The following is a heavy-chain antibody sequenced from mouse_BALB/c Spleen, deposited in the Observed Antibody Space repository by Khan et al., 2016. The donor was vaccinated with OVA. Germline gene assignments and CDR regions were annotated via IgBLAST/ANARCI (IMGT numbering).Heavy chain of an antibody. CDR2: ISYSGRT. Sequence: EVQLQESGPGLVKPSQSLSLTCTVTGYSITSDYAWNWIRQFPGNKLEWMGYISYSGRTSYNPSLKSRISITRDNSKNQFFLQLNSVTTEDTATYNGARSLAMTTVVATDFDYWGQGTTLTVSS. J-gene: IGHJ2*01. V-gene: IGHV3-2*02. CDR3: ARSLAMTTVVATDFDY. CDR1: GYSITSDYA. D-gene: IGHD1-1*01.